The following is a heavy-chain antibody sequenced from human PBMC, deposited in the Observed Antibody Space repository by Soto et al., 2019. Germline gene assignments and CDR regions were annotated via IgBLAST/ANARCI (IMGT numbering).Heavy chain of an antibody. Sequence: PSETLSLTCTVSGGSLLGYYWSWIRQPAGKGLEWIGRIYNSGRTNNNPSLKSRVTMSVDMSKNQFSLKLSSVTAADTAIYYCARDRLETETYGMDVWGRGTMVTVSS. D-gene: IGHD1-1*01. V-gene: IGHV4-4*07. CDR1: GGSLLGYY. CDR3: ARDRLETETYGMDV. J-gene: IGHJ6*02. CDR2: IYNSGRT.